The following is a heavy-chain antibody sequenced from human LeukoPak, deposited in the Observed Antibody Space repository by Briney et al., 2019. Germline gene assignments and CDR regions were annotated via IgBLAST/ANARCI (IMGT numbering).Heavy chain of an antibody. V-gene: IGHV3-23*01. CDR2: ISGSGGST. D-gene: IGHD3-9*01. CDR1: GFTFSSYA. J-gene: IGHJ4*02. Sequence: PGGSLRPSCAASGFTFSSYAMSWVRQAPGKGLEWVSAISGSGGSTYYADSVKGRFTISRDNSKNTLYLQMNSLRAEDTAVYYCAKDGLRYFDWSPLGYWGQGTLVTVSS. CDR3: AKDGLRYFDWSPLGY.